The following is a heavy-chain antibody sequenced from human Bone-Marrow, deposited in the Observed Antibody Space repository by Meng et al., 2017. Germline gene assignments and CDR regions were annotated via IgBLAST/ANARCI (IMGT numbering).Heavy chain of an antibody. CDR3: ARDSSGPGY. CDR1: GFTVSSTY. Sequence: EVRLVEAGGGLVQSVGSLRLACADSGFTVSSTYMSWVRQAPGKGLEWVSVIYTAGGTYYAYSVKGRFTISRDNSKNTLYLQMNSLRAEDTAVYYCARDSSGPGYWGQGTLVTVSS. CDR2: IYTAGGT. V-gene: IGHV3-66*01. J-gene: IGHJ4*02. D-gene: IGHD6-19*01.